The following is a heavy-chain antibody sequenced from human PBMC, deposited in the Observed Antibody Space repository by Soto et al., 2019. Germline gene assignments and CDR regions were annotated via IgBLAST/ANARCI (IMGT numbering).Heavy chain of an antibody. CDR3: ASRVPVDVYYGVFDH. V-gene: IGHV3-7*03. CDR2: IKQDGSEK. J-gene: IGHJ4*02. Sequence: EVQLVESGGGLVQPGGSLRLSCTASGLTFSRHWMSWVRQAPGKGLEWVANIKQDGSEKYYVDSVKGRFTISRDNAKNSLFLQMISLRDEDTAVYYCASRVPVDVYYGVFDHWGQGALVTVSP. CDR1: GLTFSRHW. D-gene: IGHD3-3*01.